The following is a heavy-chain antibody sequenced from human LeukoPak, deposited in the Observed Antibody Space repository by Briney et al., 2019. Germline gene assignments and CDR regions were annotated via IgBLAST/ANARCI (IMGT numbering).Heavy chain of an antibody. CDR2: INHSGST. J-gene: IGHJ5*02. V-gene: IGHV4-34*01. CDR3: ARAFSYDLNCFDP. Sequence: PSETLSLTCAVSDGSFTGYYWSWIRQPPGKGLEWIGGINHSGSTHNNPSLKSRVTMSVDWSKNQVSLMLSSVTAADTAVYYCARAFSYDLNCFDPWGQGTLVTVPS. D-gene: IGHD3-22*01. CDR1: DGSFTGYY.